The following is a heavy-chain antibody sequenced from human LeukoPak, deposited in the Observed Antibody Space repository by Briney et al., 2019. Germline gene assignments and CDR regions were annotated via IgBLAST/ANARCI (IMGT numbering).Heavy chain of an antibody. V-gene: IGHV1-18*01. CDR3: ARSPSIVGTTRTFDY. Sequence: ASVTVSFKASGYTFTNYAISWLRQAPRQGLEWMGWISPNNGNTNYAQKLQGRVTMTTNTPTSTAYMELRSLRSDDTAVYYCARSPSIVGTTRTFDYWGQGTLVTVSS. CDR1: GYTFTNYA. CDR2: ISPNNGNT. D-gene: IGHD1-26*01. J-gene: IGHJ4*02.